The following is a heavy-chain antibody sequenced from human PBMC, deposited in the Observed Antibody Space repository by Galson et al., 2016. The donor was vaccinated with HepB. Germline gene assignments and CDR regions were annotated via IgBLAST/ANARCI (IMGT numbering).Heavy chain of an antibody. J-gene: IGHJ1*01. CDR3: ARGQPTVTGYFQH. CDR1: GYTFTDYD. Sequence: SVKVSCKASGYTFTDYDINWVRQATGQGLEWMGWMNPNTGNTGLAQKFQGRVTMTSDTSTSTVYLELSSLRSEDTAMYFCARGQPTVTGYFQHGGQGTLLTVSS. V-gene: IGHV1-8*01. CDR2: MNPNTGNT. D-gene: IGHD4-17*01.